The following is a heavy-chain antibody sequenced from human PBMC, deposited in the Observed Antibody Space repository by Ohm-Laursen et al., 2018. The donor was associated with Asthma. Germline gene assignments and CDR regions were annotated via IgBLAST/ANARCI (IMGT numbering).Heavy chain of an antibody. CDR2: IKSNVNGGPT. CDR1: GIALSNAC. CDR3: TTDKPYAGGGVSTI. Sequence: SLRLSCAASGIALSNACLSWVRPVPGQGLEWVGRIKSNVNGGPTDYGAPVKGRFTISRDDSRNRVDLQMSRLKTEDTAMYYCTTDKPYAGGGVSTIWGQGTLVTVST. V-gene: IGHV3-15*01. J-gene: IGHJ4*02. D-gene: IGHD3-16*01.